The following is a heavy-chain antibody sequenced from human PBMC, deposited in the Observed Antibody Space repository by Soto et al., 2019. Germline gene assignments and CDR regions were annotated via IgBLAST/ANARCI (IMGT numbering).Heavy chain of an antibody. Sequence: GGSLTLSCAASGFPFSDYYMSWIRQAPGKGLEWVSYISSSSSYTNYADSVKGRFTISRDNAKNSLYLQMNSLRAEDTAVYYCARETFGSLSSSTAPDYWGQGTLVTVSS. CDR2: ISSSSSYT. J-gene: IGHJ4*02. CDR3: ARETFGSLSSSTAPDY. D-gene: IGHD6-13*01. CDR1: GFPFSDYY. V-gene: IGHV3-11*05.